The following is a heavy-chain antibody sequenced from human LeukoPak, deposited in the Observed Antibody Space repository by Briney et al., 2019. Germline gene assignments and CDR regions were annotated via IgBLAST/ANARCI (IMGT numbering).Heavy chain of an antibody. CDR2: MYYAGST. D-gene: IGHD3-3*01. Sequence: SETLSLTCTVSGASISSFYWSWIRQSPGKGLEWIGYMYYAGSTNYNPSLKSRVTISVDTSKNQFSLKLSSVTAADTAVYYCARSGTIFGVVIDYWGQGTLVTVSS. CDR1: GASISSFY. J-gene: IGHJ4*02. CDR3: ARSGTIFGVVIDY. V-gene: IGHV4-59*01.